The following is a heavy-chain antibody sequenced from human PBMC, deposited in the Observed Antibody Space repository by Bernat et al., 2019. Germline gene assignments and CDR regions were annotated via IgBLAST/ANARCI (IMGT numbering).Heavy chain of an antibody. CDR1: GFTFSSYS. CDR2: ISSSSTI. V-gene: IGHV3-48*01. D-gene: IGHD2-15*01. J-gene: IGHJ4*02. Sequence: EVQLVESGGGLVQPGGSLRLSCAASGFTFSSYSMNWVRQAPGKGLEWVSYISSSSTIYYADSVKGRFTISRDNAKNSLYLQMNSLRAEDTAVYYCARDLRHCSGGSCYLDYWGQGTLVTVSS. CDR3: ARDLRHCSGGSCYLDY.